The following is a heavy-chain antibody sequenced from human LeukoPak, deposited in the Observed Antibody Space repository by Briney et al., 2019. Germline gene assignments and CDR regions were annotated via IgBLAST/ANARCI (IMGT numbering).Heavy chain of an antibody. Sequence: ASVKVSCKASGYTFTSYDINWVRQATGQGLEWMGWMNPNSGNTGYAQKFQGRVTMARDTSISTAYMELSRLRSDDTAVYYCASATYYDFWSGYYTGINYWGQGTLVTVSS. CDR3: ASATYYDFWSGYYTGINY. D-gene: IGHD3-3*01. CDR1: GYTFTSYD. CDR2: MNPNSGNT. J-gene: IGHJ4*02. V-gene: IGHV1-8*01.